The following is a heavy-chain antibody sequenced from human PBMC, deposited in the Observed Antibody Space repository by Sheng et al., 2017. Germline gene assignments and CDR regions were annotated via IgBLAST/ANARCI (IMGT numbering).Heavy chain of an antibody. Sequence: QVQLVQSGAEVKKPGASVKVSCKASGYTFTSYGISWVRQAPGQGLEWMGWISAYNGNTNYAQKLQGRVTMTTDTSTSTAYMELRSLRSDDTAVYYCARENYDFWSGYFHYYYYMDVWGKGTTVTVSS. V-gene: IGHV1-18*01. CDR3: ARENYDFWSGYFHYYYYMDV. J-gene: IGHJ6*03. CDR2: ISAYNGNT. D-gene: IGHD3-3*01. CDR1: GYTFTSYG.